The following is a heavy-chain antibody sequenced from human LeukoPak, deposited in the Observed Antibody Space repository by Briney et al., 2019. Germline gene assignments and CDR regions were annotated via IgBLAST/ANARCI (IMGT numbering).Heavy chain of an antibody. J-gene: IGHJ4*02. D-gene: IGHD3-10*01. CDR1: GGTFSSYA. Sequence: ASVKVSCKASGGTFSSYAISWVRQAPGQGPEWMGRIIPILGIANYAQKFQGRVTITADKSTSTAYMELSSLRSEDTAVYYCARDPGVSMVRGVPYFDYWGQGTLVTVSS. V-gene: IGHV1-69*04. CDR3: ARDPGVSMVRGVPYFDY. CDR2: IIPILGIA.